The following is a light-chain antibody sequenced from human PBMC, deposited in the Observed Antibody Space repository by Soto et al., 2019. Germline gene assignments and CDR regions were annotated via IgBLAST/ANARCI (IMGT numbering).Light chain of an antibody. V-gene: IGKV3-11*01. CDR1: QSVSNY. CDR2: DTS. J-gene: IGKJ1*01. CDR3: QQRDDWPPWT. Sequence: EIVLTQSPATLSLSPGERATLSCRASQSVSNYLAWYQQKPGQAPRLLIYDTSNRATGIPARFSGSGSGTDFTLTISSLEPEDFAVYYCQQRDDWPPWTFGQGTKVDIK.